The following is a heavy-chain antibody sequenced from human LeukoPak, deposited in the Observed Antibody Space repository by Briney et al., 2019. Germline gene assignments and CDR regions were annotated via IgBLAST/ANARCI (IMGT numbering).Heavy chain of an antibody. CDR2: MNPSSGVT. CDR3: AGRAASVTLGY. V-gene: IGHV1-2*06. Sequence: ASVKVSCKASGYIFTGYYMHWVRQAPGQGLKWMGRMNPSSGVTNYAQKFQGRVTMTRDTSINTAYLDLSALKSDDSAVYYCAGRAASVTLGYWGQGTLVTVSS. CDR1: GYIFTGYY. D-gene: IGHD2-15*01. J-gene: IGHJ4*02.